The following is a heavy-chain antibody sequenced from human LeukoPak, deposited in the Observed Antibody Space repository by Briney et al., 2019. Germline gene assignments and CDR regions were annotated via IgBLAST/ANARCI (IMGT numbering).Heavy chain of an antibody. V-gene: IGHV3-74*01. CDR2: ITVDGSST. J-gene: IGHJ4*02. CDR1: GFTFSTYS. D-gene: IGHD6-13*01. CDR3: ATERSLGY. Sequence: GGSLRLSCAASGFTFSTYSMHWGRHAPGKGLVWVSRITVDGSSTNYADSVKGRFTVSRDNAKNTVYLQMDSLRAEDTAVYYCATERSLGYWGQGTLVTVSS.